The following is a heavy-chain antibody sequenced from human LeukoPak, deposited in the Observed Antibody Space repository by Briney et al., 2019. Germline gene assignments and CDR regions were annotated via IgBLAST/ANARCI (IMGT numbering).Heavy chain of an antibody. D-gene: IGHD4-17*01. CDR2: IYYSGST. J-gene: IGHJ4*02. CDR3: ARAMMTTVTLFDY. V-gene: IGHV4-59*01. CDR1: GGSISSYY. Sequence: KPSETLSLTCTVSGGSISSYYWSWIRQPPGKGLEWIGYIYYSGSTNYNPSLKSRVTISVDTSKNQFSLKLSSVTAADTAVYYCARAMMTTVTLFDYWGQGTLVTVSS.